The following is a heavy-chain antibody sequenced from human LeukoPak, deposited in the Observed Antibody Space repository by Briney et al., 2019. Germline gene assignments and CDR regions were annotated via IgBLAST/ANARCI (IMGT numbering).Heavy chain of an antibody. Sequence: GRSQRLSCAASGFTFSSYGMHWVRQAPGKGLEWVAVIWYDGSNKYYADSVKGRFTISRDNSKDTLYLQMNSLRAEDTAVYYCARGYCSSTSCYTVLDYWGQGTLVTVSS. CDR3: ARGYCSSTSCYTVLDY. J-gene: IGHJ4*02. CDR2: IWYDGSNK. V-gene: IGHV3-33*01. CDR1: GFTFSSYG. D-gene: IGHD2-2*02.